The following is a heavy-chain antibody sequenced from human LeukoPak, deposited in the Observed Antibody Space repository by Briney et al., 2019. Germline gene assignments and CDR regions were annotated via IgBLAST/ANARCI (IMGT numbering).Heavy chain of an antibody. V-gene: IGHV3-30*04. J-gene: IGHJ4*02. CDR1: GFTFSSYA. Sequence: LGGSLRLSCAASGFTFSSYAMHWVRQAPGKGLEWVAVILYDGSNKYYADSVKGRFTISRDNSKNTLYLQMNSLRAEDTAVYYCARDPPYWGQGTLVTVSS. CDR3: ARDPPY. CDR2: ILYDGSNK.